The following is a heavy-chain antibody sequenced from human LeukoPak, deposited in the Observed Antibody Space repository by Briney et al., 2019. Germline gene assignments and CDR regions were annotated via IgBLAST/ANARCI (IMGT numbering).Heavy chain of an antibody. V-gene: IGHV3-23*01. J-gene: IGHJ4*02. CDR2: ISSGAGTT. CDR3: AKGQYFFDSSGYYR. Sequence: GGSLRLSCAAPGFTFSNYAMSWVRQVPGKWLEWVSAISSGAGTTGYADSVKGRFTISRVNSKSTIYLQMNSLRAEDTAVYYCAKGQYFFDSSGYYRWGQGTLVTVSS. D-gene: IGHD3-22*01. CDR1: GFTFSNYA.